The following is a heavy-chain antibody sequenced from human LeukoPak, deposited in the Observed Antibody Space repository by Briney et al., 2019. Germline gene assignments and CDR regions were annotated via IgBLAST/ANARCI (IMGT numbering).Heavy chain of an antibody. CDR2: IYYSGST. CDR3: ARGGYYGSGNDFRFDP. J-gene: IGHJ5*02. CDR1: GGSISSSSYY. D-gene: IGHD3-10*01. Sequence: SETLSLTCTVSGGSISSSSYYWGWIRQPPGKGLEWIGSIYYSGSTYYNPSLKSRVTISVDTSKDQFSLKLSSVSAADTAVYYCARGGYYGSGNDFRFDPWGQGTLVTVSS. V-gene: IGHV4-39*07.